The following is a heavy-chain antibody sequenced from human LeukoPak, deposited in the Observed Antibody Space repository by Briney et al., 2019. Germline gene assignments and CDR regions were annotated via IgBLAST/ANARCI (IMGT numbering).Heavy chain of an antibody. CDR1: GFTFSSYE. J-gene: IGHJ4*02. Sequence: PGGSLRLSCAASGFTFSSYEMNWVRRAPGKGLEWVSYISSSGSTIYYADSVKGRFTISRNNSEKSLYLQMNSLRDEDTAIYYCAKMTFAARPYFDDWGQGTLVTVSS. V-gene: IGHV3-48*03. CDR2: ISSSGSTI. CDR3: AKMTFAARPYFDD. D-gene: IGHD6-6*01.